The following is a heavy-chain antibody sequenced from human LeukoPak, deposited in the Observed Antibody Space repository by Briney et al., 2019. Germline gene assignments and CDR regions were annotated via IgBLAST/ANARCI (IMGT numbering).Heavy chain of an antibody. CDR1: GFTFSSYA. J-gene: IGHJ4*02. Sequence: GGSLRLSCAASGFTFSSYAMSWVRQAPGKGLEWVSLISGSGGSTYYADSVKGRFTISRDNSKNTLYLQMNSLRVEDTAVYYCAKSPGLMIFDYWGQGTLVTVSS. V-gene: IGHV3-23*01. CDR2: ISGSGGST. D-gene: IGHD3-16*01. CDR3: AKSPGLMIFDY.